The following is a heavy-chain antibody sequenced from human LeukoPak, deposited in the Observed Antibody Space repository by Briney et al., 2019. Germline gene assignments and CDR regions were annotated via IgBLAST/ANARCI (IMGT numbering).Heavy chain of an antibody. J-gene: IGHJ4*02. CDR1: GFTFSSYA. CDR3: AKLPQTYVWGRYFDY. V-gene: IGHV3-23*01. D-gene: IGHD3-16*01. CDR2: ISGSGGST. Sequence: GGSLRLSCAASGFTFSSYAMSWVRQAPGKGLEWVSGISGSGGSTYYADSVKGRFTISRDNSKNTLYLQMSNLRAEDTAVYYCAKLPQTYVWGRYFDYWGQGTLVTVSS.